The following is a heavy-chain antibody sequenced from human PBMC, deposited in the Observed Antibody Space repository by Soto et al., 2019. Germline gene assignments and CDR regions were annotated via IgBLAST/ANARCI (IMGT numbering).Heavy chain of an antibody. CDR2: IIPILGIA. D-gene: IGHD5-12*01. CDR3: ARARGIVATTSFDY. CDR1: GGTFSSYT. V-gene: IGHV1-69*02. Sequence: QVQLVQSGAEVKKPGSSVKVSCKASGGTFSSYTISWVRQAPGQGLEWMGRIIPILGIANYAQKFQGRVTLTADKSTSTAYMEMSSLRSEDTAVYYCARARGIVATTSFDYWGQGTLVTVSS. J-gene: IGHJ4*02.